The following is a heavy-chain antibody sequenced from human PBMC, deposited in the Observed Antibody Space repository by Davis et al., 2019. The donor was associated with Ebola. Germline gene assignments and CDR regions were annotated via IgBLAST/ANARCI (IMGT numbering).Heavy chain of an antibody. CDR2: IIPIFGTA. V-gene: IGHV1-69*13. CDR3: ARGPLLRQGFDL. J-gene: IGHJ2*01. CDR1: GGTFSSYA. Sequence: SVKVSCKASGGTFSSYAISGVRQAPGQGLEWMGGIIPIFGTANYAQKFQGRVTIPADESTSTAYMELSSLRSEDTAVYYCARGPLLRQGFDLWGRGTLVTVSS. D-gene: IGHD4-17*01.